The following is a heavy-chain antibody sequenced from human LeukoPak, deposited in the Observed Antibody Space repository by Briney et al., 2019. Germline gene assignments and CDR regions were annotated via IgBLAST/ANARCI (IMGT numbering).Heavy chain of an antibody. CDR3: ARDQGSIILGYFDY. J-gene: IGHJ4*02. D-gene: IGHD1-14*01. CDR2: IYYSGST. V-gene: IGHV4-59*12. CDR1: GGSISSYY. Sequence: SETLSLTCTVSGGSISSYYWSWIRQPPGKGLEWIGYIYYSGSTNYNPSLKSRVTISVDTSKNQFSLRLSSVTAADTAVYYCARDQGSIILGYFDYWGQGTLVTVSS.